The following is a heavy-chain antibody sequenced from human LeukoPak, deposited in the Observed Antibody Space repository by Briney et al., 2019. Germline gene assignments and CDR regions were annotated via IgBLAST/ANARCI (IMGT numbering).Heavy chain of an antibody. Sequence: GSLRLSCAASGFTFSDYYMNWIRQAPGKGLEWVSYITSTGSTIYYADSVKGRFTISRDNSKNTLYLQMNSLRAEDTAVYYCAKQYSSSWYDAFDIWGQGTMVTVSS. J-gene: IGHJ3*02. CDR2: ITSTGSTI. D-gene: IGHD6-13*01. CDR1: GFTFSDYY. V-gene: IGHV3-11*04. CDR3: AKQYSSSWYDAFDI.